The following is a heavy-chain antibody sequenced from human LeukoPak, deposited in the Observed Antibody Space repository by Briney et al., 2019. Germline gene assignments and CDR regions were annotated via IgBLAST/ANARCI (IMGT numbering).Heavy chain of an antibody. Sequence: ASVKVSCKAPGYTFTSYYMHWVRQAPGPGLEWMGIINPSGGSTSYAQKFQGRVTMTRDTSTSTVYMELSSLRSEDTAVYYCARVCYYDSSGYYYGYFDYWGQGTLVTVSS. J-gene: IGHJ4*02. CDR1: GYTFTSYY. V-gene: IGHV1-46*01. D-gene: IGHD3-22*01. CDR2: INPSGGST. CDR3: ARVCYYDSSGYYYGYFDY.